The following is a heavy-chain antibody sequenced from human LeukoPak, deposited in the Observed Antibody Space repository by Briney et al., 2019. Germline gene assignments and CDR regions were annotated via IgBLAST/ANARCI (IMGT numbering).Heavy chain of an antibody. CDR2: IYYSGST. D-gene: IGHD4-17*01. Sequence: SETLSLTCTVSGGSISSYYWSWIRQPPGKGLEWIGYIYYSGSTNYNPSLKSRVTISVDTSKNQFSLKLSSVTAADTAVYYCARGATYGDYPENWFDPWGQGTLVTVSS. J-gene: IGHJ5*02. V-gene: IGHV4-59*01. CDR1: GGSISSYY. CDR3: ARGATYGDYPENWFDP.